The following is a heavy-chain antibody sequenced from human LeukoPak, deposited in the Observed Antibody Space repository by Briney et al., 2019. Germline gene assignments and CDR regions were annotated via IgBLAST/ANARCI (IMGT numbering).Heavy chain of an antibody. V-gene: IGHV3-72*01. Sequence: GGSLRLSCAASGFTLSDYFMDWVRQAPGKGLEWVGRTRNKANSYSTEYATSVKGRFIISRDESKNSLYLQMNSLKTEDTAVYYCARGYDGSANDAFHIWGQGTTVTVSS. D-gene: IGHD1-26*01. CDR3: ARGYDGSANDAFHI. J-gene: IGHJ3*02. CDR2: TRNKANSYST. CDR1: GFTLSDYF.